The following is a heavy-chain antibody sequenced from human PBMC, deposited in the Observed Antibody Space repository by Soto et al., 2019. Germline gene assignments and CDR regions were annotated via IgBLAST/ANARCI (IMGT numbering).Heavy chain of an antibody. Sequence: ASVKVSCKASGYTFTSYYMHWVRQAPGQGLEWMGIINPSGGSTSYAQKFQGRVTMTRDTSTSTVYMELSSLRSEDTAVYYCARDARYCTNGVCYTLDYWGQGTLVTVYS. CDR1: GYTFTSYY. CDR2: INPSGGST. CDR3: ARDARYCTNGVCYTLDY. V-gene: IGHV1-46*01. J-gene: IGHJ4*02. D-gene: IGHD2-8*01.